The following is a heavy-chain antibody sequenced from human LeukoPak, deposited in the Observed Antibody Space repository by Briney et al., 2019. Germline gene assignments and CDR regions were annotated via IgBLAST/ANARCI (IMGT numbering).Heavy chain of an antibody. D-gene: IGHD1-1*01. CDR3: ARFATTGTPRSI. CDR2: TYYSSKWYN. CDR1: GDSVSAASTA. Sequence: SQTLSLTCAISGDSVSAASTAWNWIRQSPSRGLEWLGRTYYSSKWYNEYAVSLKIRMTINPEPSKNHFSLQLNSVPAADTAVYYCARFATTGTPRSIWGQGTMVTVSS. J-gene: IGHJ3*02. V-gene: IGHV6-1*01.